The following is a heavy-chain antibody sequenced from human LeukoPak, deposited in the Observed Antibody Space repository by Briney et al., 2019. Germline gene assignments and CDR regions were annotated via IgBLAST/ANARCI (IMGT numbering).Heavy chain of an antibody. J-gene: IGHJ4*01. Sequence: GGSLRLSCAASGFTFSTYGMNWVRQAPGKGLEWVSYISGSTGTTYYADSVKGRFTISRDNAKKSLYLQMTSLTAEDTAVYYCARDRGAYCGGDCYLGFDYWGRGTLVTVSS. D-gene: IGHD2-21*02. CDR1: GFTFSTYG. CDR3: ARDRGAYCGGDCYLGFDY. CDR2: ISGSTGTT. V-gene: IGHV3-48*04.